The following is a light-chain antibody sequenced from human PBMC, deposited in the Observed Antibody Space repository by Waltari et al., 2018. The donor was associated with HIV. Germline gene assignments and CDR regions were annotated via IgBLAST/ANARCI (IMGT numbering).Light chain of an antibody. J-gene: IGKJ3*01. CDR3: QNYNSAPFT. CDR2: AAS. Sequence: DIQMAQSPSSLSASVVDSVTITCRASQGISNYLAWYQQRPGKVPKLLIYAASSLQPGVPSRFSGSGSGTDFTLTISSLQPEDVATYYCQNYNSAPFTFGPGTKVDL. V-gene: IGKV1-27*01. CDR1: QGISNY.